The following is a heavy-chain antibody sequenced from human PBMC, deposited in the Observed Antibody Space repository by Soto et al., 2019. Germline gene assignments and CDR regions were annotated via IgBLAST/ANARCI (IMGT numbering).Heavy chain of an antibody. D-gene: IGHD3-10*01. Sequence: EVQLVESGGGLVKPGGSLRLSCAASGFTFSSYGMNWVRQAPGKGLEWVSSISSSASYIYYTDSVKGRFTISRDNAKKSLYRQMNSLGAEDTAVYYCARGGSGSPYYFDYWGQGTLVTVSS. J-gene: IGHJ4*02. CDR1: GFTFSSYG. CDR3: ARGGSGSPYYFDY. V-gene: IGHV3-21*02. CDR2: ISSSASYI.